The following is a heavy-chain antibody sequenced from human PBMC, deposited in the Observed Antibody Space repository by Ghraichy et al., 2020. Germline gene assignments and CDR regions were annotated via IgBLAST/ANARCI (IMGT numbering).Heavy chain of an antibody. J-gene: IGHJ6*02. CDR2: IWYDGSNK. CDR3: ARAQGYNYYYYCMDV. V-gene: IGHV3-33*01. D-gene: IGHD5-24*01. Sequence: LSLTCAASGFTFSSYGMHWVRQAPGKGLEWVAVIWYDGSNKYYADSVKGRFTISRDNSKNTLYLQMNSLRAEDTAVYYCARAQGYNYYYYCMDVWGQGTTVTVSS. CDR1: GFTFSSYG.